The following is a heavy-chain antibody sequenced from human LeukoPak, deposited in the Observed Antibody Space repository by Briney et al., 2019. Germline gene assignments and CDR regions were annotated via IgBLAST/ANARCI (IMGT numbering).Heavy chain of an antibody. D-gene: IGHD3-22*01. CDR1: GGSISSYY. CDR3: ARAFYYYDSSGYYQGAFDI. J-gene: IGHJ3*02. CDR2: IYTSGST. V-gene: IGHV4-4*07. Sequence: SETLSLTCTVSGGSISSYYWSWIRQPAGKGLEWIGRIYTSGSTNYNPSLKSRVTMSVDTSKNQFSLKLSSVTAADTAVYYCARAFYYYDSSGYYQGAFDIWGQGTMVTASS.